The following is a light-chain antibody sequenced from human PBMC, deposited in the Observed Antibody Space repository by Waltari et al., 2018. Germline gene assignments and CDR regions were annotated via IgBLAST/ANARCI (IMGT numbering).Light chain of an antibody. CDR2: WAS. Sequence: DIVMTQSPDPLAVSLGERATSNCKSSQSVLYSSNNKNFLALYQQRPGQPPKLLIYWASTRESGVPDRFSGSGSGTDFTLTISSLLAEDVAVYYCQQYYAIPRTFGQGTKVEIK. J-gene: IGKJ1*01. CDR1: QSVLYSSNNKNF. CDR3: QQYYAIPRT. V-gene: IGKV4-1*01.